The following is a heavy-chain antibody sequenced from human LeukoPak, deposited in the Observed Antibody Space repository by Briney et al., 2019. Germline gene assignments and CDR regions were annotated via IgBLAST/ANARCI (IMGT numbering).Heavy chain of an antibody. CDR2: IIGSGSST. CDR3: AKDRAQQLVLDF. Sequence: AGSLRLSCAASGFTFSSYAMSWVRQAPGKGLEWVSAIIGSGSSTYYADSVKGRCTISRDNSKNTLFLQMNSLRAEDTAVYYCAKDRAQQLVLDFWGQGTLVTVSS. V-gene: IGHV3-23*01. D-gene: IGHD6-13*01. CDR1: GFTFSSYA. J-gene: IGHJ4*02.